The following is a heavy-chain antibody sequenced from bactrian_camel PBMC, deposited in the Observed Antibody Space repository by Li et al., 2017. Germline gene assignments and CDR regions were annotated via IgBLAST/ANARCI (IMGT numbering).Heavy chain of an antibody. J-gene: IGHJ4*01. D-gene: IGHD3*01. CDR2: LDGDGVT. CDR1: GYSYGFSHSENYGSTYRKYC. Sequence: QLVESGGGSVQAGGSLRLSCETSGYSYGFSHSENYGSTYRKYCMGWFRQRPGKERERVAALDGDGVTTYADSAKGRFTISKDNAKNILYLQMDNLKPDDTALYTCAVLISEGFAWGGRCHAAHTPYNYRGQGTQVTVS. CDR3: AVLISEGFAWGGRCHAAHTPYNY. V-gene: IGHV3S53*01.